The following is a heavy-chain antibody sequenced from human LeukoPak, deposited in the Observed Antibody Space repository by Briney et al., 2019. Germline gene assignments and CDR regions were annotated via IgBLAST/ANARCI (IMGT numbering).Heavy chain of an antibody. CDR3: ARDGNIPYYYGMDV. Sequence: SQTLSLTCTVSGGSISSGSYYWSWIRQPAGKGLEWTGRIYTSGSTNYNPSLKSRVTISVDTSKNQFSLKLSSVTAADTAVYYCARDGNIPYYYGMDVWGQGTTVTVSS. J-gene: IGHJ6*02. V-gene: IGHV4-61*02. CDR1: GGSISSGSYY. CDR2: IYTSGST. D-gene: IGHD2/OR15-2a*01.